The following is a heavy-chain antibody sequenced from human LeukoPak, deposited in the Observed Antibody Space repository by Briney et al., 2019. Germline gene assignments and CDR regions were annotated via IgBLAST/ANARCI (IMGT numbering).Heavy chain of an antibody. CDR1: GGSISSSSYY. CDR3: ARLEGHSYNY. J-gene: IGHJ4*02. D-gene: IGHD5-18*01. CDR2: IYYSGST. V-gene: IGHV4-39*01. Sequence: PSETLSLTCTVSGGSISSSSYYWGWIRQPPGKGLEWIGSIYYSGSTYYTPSLKSRVTISVDTSKNQFSLKLSSVTAADTAAYYCARLEGHSYNYWGQGTLVTVSS.